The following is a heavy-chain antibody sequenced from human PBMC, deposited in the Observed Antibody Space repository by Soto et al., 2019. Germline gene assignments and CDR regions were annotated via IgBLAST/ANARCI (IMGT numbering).Heavy chain of an antibody. D-gene: IGHD5-18*01. CDR3: AHRRVISVDTAMAPFFDY. Sequence: QITLKESGPTLVKPTQTLTLTCTFSGFSFTTSGVGVGWIRQPPGKALEWLALIYWNDYKRYSPSLKSRLTITKDTSKNQLVLTMTNMDPVDTATFYCAHRRVISVDTAMAPFFDYWGQGTLVTVSS. V-gene: IGHV2-5*01. CDR2: IYWNDYK. J-gene: IGHJ4*02. CDR1: GFSFTTSGVG.